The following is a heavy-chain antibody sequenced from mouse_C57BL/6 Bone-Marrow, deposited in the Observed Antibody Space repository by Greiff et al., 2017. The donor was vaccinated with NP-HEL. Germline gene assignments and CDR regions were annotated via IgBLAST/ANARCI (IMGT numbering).Heavy chain of an antibody. Sequence: VQLQQSGPELVKPGASVKISCKASGYTFTDYYMNWVKQSHGKSLEWIGDINPNNGGTSYNQKFKGKATLTVDKSSSTAYMELRSLTSEDSAVYYCASGYYGSSYRFFDYWGQGTTLTVSS. V-gene: IGHV1-26*01. CDR2: INPNNGGT. J-gene: IGHJ2*01. CDR3: ASGYYGSSYRFFDY. CDR1: GYTFTDYY. D-gene: IGHD1-1*01.